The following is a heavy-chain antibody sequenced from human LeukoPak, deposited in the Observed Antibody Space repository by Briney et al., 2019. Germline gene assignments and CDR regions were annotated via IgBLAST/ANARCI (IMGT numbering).Heavy chain of an antibody. J-gene: IGHJ4*02. CDR1: GFTFTDYS. Sequence: GGSLRLSCAAAGFTFTDYSMNWVRQAPGKGLEWVSAISGSGGSTYYADSVKGRFTISRDNSKNTLYLQMNSLRAEDTAVYYCAKDLGRDSSSLDYWGQGTLVTVSS. D-gene: IGHD6-13*01. CDR3: AKDLGRDSSSLDY. CDR2: ISGSGGST. V-gene: IGHV3-23*01.